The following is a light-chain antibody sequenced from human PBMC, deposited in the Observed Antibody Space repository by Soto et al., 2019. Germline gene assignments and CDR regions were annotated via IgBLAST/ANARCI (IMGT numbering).Light chain of an antibody. CDR2: GAS. CDR1: QTVSSNY. Sequence: IILTQSPDTLSLSPWERSTLSCRSSQTVSSNYLAWCQQRPGQAPRLLIYGASTRAAGIPDRFSGSGSGTDFTLTITRLEPEDSTVDFCQPYTGPLTTIGQETRLEIK. CDR3: QPYTGPLTT. V-gene: IGKV3-20*01. J-gene: IGKJ5*01.